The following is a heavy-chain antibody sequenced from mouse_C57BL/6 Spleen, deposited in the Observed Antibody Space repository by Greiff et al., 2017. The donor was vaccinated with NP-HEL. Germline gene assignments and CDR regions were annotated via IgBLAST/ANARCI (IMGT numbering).Heavy chain of an antibody. CDR2: IHPNSGST. J-gene: IGHJ3*01. D-gene: IGHD2-2*01. Sequence: QVQLQQPGAELVKPGASVKLSCKASGYTFTSYWMHWVKQRPGQGLEWIGMIHPNSGSTNYNEKFKSKATLTVDKSSSTAYMQLSSLTSEDSAVYYCTRRSTVVTDPPWFAYWGQGTLVTVSA. V-gene: IGHV1-64*01. CDR1: GYTFTSYW. CDR3: TRRSTVVTDPPWFAY.